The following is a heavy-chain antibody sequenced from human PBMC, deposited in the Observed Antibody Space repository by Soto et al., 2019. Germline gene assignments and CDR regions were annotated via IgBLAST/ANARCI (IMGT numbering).Heavy chain of an antibody. V-gene: IGHV1-3*01. J-gene: IGHJ4*02. Sequence: ASVKVSCKASGYTFTSYAIHWVRHPPVQRLEWMGWINAGNGNTKYSQKFQGRVTITRDTSASTAYMELSSLRSEDTAVYYCASGHSLVRFGYWGQGTLVSV. CDR2: INAGNGNT. CDR1: GYTFTSYA. CDR3: ASGHSLVRFGY. D-gene: IGHD6-6*01.